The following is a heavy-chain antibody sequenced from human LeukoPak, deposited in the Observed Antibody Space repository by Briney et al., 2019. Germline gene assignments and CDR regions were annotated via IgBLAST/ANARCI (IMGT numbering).Heavy chain of an antibody. CDR1: GGSISSGSYY. J-gene: IGHJ6*02. V-gene: IGHV4-61*02. Sequence: SQTLSLTCTVSGGSISSGSYYWSWIRQPAGKGLEWIGRIYTSRSTNYNSSLKSRVSISVDTSKNPFSLKLSSVTAADTAVYYCARDSSSWPPHYGMDVWGQGTTVTVSS. D-gene: IGHD6-13*01. CDR3: ARDSSSWPPHYGMDV. CDR2: IYTSRST.